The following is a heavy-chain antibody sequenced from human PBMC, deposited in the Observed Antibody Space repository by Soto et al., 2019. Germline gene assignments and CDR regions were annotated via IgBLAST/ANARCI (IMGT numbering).Heavy chain of an antibody. CDR1: GGSISSYY. V-gene: IGHV4-59*01. CDR3: ARRGLRYFDSGYYMDV. D-gene: IGHD3-9*01. J-gene: IGHJ6*03. CDR2: IYYSGST. Sequence: SETLSLTCPVSGGSISSYYWSWIRQPPGKGLEWIGYIYYSGSTNYNPSLKSRVTISVDTSKNQFSLKLSSVTAADTAVYYCARRGLRYFDSGYYMDVWGKGTTVTVSS.